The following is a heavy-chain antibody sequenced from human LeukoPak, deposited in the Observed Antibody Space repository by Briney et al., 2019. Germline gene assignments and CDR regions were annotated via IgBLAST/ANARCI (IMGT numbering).Heavy chain of an antibody. CDR3: AKSIAARTDYNYYMDV. V-gene: IGHV1-69*05. D-gene: IGHD6-6*01. Sequence: SVKLSCKASGATFSSYAISWVRQAPGQGLEWLGGIIPIFGTANYAQKFQGRVTITTDESTSTAYMEMNSLRSEDTAVYYCAKSIAARTDYNYYMDVWGKGTTVTVSS. CDR2: IIPIFGTA. CDR1: GATFSSYA. J-gene: IGHJ6*03.